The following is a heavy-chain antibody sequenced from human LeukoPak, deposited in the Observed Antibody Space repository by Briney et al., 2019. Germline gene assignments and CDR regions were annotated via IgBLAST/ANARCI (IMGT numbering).Heavy chain of an antibody. CDR3: TTGWSSWYVY. Sequence: PGGSLRLSCAASGFTFSNAWMSWVRQAPGKGLEWVGRIKSKTDGVTTDYAAPVKGRFTISRDDSKNTLYLQMNSLKTEDTAVYYCTTGWSSWYVYWGQGTLVTVSS. V-gene: IGHV3-15*01. D-gene: IGHD6-13*01. CDR2: IKSKTDGVTT. J-gene: IGHJ4*02. CDR1: GFTFSNAW.